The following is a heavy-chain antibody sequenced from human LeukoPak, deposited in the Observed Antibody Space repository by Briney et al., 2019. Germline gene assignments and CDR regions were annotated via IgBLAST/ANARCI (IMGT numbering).Heavy chain of an antibody. V-gene: IGHV3-7*01. J-gene: IGHJ4*02. CDR3: ARRPFGADY. CDR1: GFKFADAP. D-gene: IGHD3-10*01. Sequence: PGGSLRLSCTASGFKFADAPMHWVRQPPGKGLQWVANIKEDGTEKYYVDSVKGRFTISRDNAKNSVYLQMNSLRVEDTAVYYCARRPFGADYWGQGTLVTVSS. CDR2: IKEDGTEK.